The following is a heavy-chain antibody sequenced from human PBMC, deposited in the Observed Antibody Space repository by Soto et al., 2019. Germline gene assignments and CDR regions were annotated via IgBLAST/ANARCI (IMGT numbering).Heavy chain of an antibody. CDR3: ARGLTRWDY. D-gene: IGHD7-27*01. CDR1: GYSFTHFE. Sequence: QVQLVQSGPEVKQPGASVRISCQASGYSFTHFEMHWVRQAPGQRLEWMGWINTGNGDPKYSHKCQGRVTFTSDTSASIAYLGLNDLTSDDTSFYCFARGLTRWDYWGQGTLVTVSS. J-gene: IGHJ4*02. V-gene: IGHV1-3*04. CDR2: INTGNGDP.